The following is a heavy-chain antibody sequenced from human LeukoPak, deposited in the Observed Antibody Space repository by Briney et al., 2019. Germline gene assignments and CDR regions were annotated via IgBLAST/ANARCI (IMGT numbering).Heavy chain of an antibody. Sequence: ASVKVSCKASGGTFSSYAISWVRQAPGQGLEWMGRIIPILGIANYAQKFQGRVTITADKSTSTAYMELSSLRSEDTAVYYCAREESHYDILTGYYHPVDYWGQGTQATVSS. CDR2: IIPILGIA. CDR1: GGTFSSYA. J-gene: IGHJ4*02. D-gene: IGHD3-9*01. V-gene: IGHV1-69*04. CDR3: AREESHYDILTGYYHPVDY.